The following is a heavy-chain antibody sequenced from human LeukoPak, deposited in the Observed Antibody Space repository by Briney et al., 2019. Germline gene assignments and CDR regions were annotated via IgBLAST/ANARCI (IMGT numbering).Heavy chain of an antibody. Sequence: SETLSLTCAVYGGSFSGYYRSWIRQPPGKGLEWIGEINHSGSTNYNPSLKSRVTISVDTSKNQFSLKLSSVTAADTAVYYCARGGGVGATNFDYWGQGTLVTVSS. CDR1: GGSFSGYY. CDR2: INHSGST. J-gene: IGHJ4*02. CDR3: ARGGGVGATNFDY. V-gene: IGHV4-34*01. D-gene: IGHD1-26*01.